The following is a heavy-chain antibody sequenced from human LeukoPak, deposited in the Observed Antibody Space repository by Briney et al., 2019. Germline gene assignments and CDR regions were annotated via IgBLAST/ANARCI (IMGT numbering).Heavy chain of an antibody. CDR2: IYYSGST. CDR3: ARLIPWGRRYFDY. J-gene: IGHJ4*02. Sequence: SETLSPTCTVSGGSISSSSYYWGWIRQPPGKGLEWIGSIYYSGSTYYNPSLKSRVTISVDTSKNQFSLKLSSVTAADTAVYYCARLIPWGRRYFDYWGQGTLVTVSS. CDR1: GGSISSSSYY. D-gene: IGHD3-16*01. V-gene: IGHV4-39*01.